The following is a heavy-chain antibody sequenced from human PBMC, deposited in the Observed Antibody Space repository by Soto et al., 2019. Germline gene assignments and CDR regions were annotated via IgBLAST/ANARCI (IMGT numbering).Heavy chain of an antibody. CDR1: GCSILSDY. D-gene: IGHD3-22*01. V-gene: IGHV4-59*01. CDR3: ARGFYDTGGYSSPFDI. J-gene: IGHJ5*02. CDR2: MYYTGST. Sequence: PSETLSLTCTFSGCSILSDYWNWIRQPPGKRLEWIGYMYYTGSTRYNPSLGSRVTFSVDASKNQFSLNLSSVTAADTAVYYCARGFYDTGGYSSPFDIWGQGILVTVSS.